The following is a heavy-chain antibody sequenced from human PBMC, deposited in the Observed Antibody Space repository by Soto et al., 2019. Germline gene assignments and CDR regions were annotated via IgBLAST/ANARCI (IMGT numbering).Heavy chain of an antibody. CDR3: VKVSAFSRRGHFDF. V-gene: IGHV3-23*01. J-gene: IGHJ2*01. Sequence: EVQVLESGGGLVQPGGSLRLSCAASGFTFVSYAMSWVRQAPGKGLEWVSYISGSGVNTFYADSVKGRFTISRDNSKTTLHLQMDSLRAEDTAVYYCVKVSAFSRRGHFDFWGRGTLVTVSS. CDR1: GFTFVSYA. CDR2: ISGSGVNT. D-gene: IGHD3-16*01.